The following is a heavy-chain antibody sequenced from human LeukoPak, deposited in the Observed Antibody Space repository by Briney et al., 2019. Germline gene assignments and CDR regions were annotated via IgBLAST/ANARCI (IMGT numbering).Heavy chain of an antibody. V-gene: IGHV1-46*01. J-gene: IGHJ6*03. Sequence: ASVQVSCKASGYTFTSYYMHWVRQAPAQGLDWMGIINPSGGSTSYAQKFQGRVTMTRDTSTSTVYMELSSLRSEDTAVYYCASGGYSGYDRNYYYYYMDVWGKGTTVTISS. CDR2: INPSGGST. D-gene: IGHD5-12*01. CDR1: GYTFTSYY. CDR3: ASGGYSGYDRNYYYYYMDV.